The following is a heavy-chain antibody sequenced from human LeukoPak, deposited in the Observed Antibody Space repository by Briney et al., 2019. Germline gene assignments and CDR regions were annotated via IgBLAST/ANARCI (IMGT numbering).Heavy chain of an antibody. CDR1: GFTFSSRW. V-gene: IGHV3-15*01. CDR2: IKSNPDGGTT. Sequence: GGSLRPSCAASGFTFSSRWMSWVRQAPGKGLEWVGHIKSNPDGGTTDYAAPVKGRFTISRDDSKNLLYLQMSTLKTEDTAVYYCSTEGLAYCDGDCYSWGQGTLVTVSS. CDR3: STEGLAYCDGDCYS. D-gene: IGHD2-21*02. J-gene: IGHJ5*02.